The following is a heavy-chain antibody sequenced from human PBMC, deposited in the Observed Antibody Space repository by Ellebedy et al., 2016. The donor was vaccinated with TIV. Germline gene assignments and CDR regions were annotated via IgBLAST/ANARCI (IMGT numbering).Heavy chain of an antibody. D-gene: IGHD6-19*01. Sequence: MPSETLSLTCAVYGGSLSGYYWSWIRQPPGTGLEWIGYIYYSGSTNYNPSLKSRVTIAVDTSKKQISLKLSSVTAADTAVYYCARSSGWDRFDYWGQGTLVTVSS. CDR1: GGSLSGYY. CDR2: IYYSGST. V-gene: IGHV4-59*01. CDR3: ARSSGWDRFDY. J-gene: IGHJ4*02.